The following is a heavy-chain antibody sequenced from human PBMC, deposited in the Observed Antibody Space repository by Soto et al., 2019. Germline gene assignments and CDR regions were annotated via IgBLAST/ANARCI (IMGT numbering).Heavy chain of an antibody. CDR3: ARDKTFGGTIGSAFDS. CDR2: IWYDASHK. Sequence: VQVVESGGGVVQPGTSLRLSCAASGFTFNNYGMHWVRQAPGKGLERVAVIWYDASHKYYADSVKGRFTISRDNSKNTLYLQMSSLRGEDTAVYYCARDKTFGGTIGSAFDSWGQGTLVTVSS. V-gene: IGHV3-33*01. J-gene: IGHJ4*02. D-gene: IGHD3-16*01. CDR1: GFTFNNYG.